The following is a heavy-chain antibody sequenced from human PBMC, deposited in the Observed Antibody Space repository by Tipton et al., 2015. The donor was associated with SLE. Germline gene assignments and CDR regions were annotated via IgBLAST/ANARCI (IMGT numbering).Heavy chain of an antibody. D-gene: IGHD2-15*01. Sequence: TLSLTCTVSGGSITSHYWNWIRQPQGKGLEWIGYIYYSGSTNYNPSLKSRVTISVDTSKNQFSLKLSSVTAADTAVYYCARSPYCSGGSCFYWYFDLWGRGTLVTVSS. CDR2: IYYSGST. CDR3: ARSPYCSGGSCFYWYFDL. V-gene: IGHV4-59*11. J-gene: IGHJ2*01. CDR1: GGSITSHY.